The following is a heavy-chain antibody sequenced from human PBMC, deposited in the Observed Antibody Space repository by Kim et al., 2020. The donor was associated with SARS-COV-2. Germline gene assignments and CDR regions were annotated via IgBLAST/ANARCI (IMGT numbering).Heavy chain of an antibody. V-gene: IGHV3-30*18. CDR2: ISYDGSNK. CDR1: GFTFSSYG. J-gene: IGHJ4*02. Sequence: GGSLRLSCAASGFTFSSYGMHWVRQAPGKGLEWVAVISYDGSNKYYADSVKGRFTISRDNSKNTLYLQMNSLRAEDTAVYYCAKDRLAYCGGDCFFDYWGQGTLVTVSS. D-gene: IGHD2-21*02. CDR3: AKDRLAYCGGDCFFDY.